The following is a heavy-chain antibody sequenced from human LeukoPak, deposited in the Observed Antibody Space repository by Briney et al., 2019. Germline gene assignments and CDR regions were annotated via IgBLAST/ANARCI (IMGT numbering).Heavy chain of an antibody. V-gene: IGHV3-23*01. CDR1: GFTFSSYA. Sequence: GGSLRLSCAASGFTFSSYAMSWVRQAPGKGLEWVSAISGSGGSTYYADSVKGRFIISRDNAKNSLYLQMDSLRADETAVFSCVRGHLWLENWGQGTLVTVSS. D-gene: IGHD3-3*02. J-gene: IGHJ4*02. CDR2: ISGSGGST. CDR3: VRGHLWLEN.